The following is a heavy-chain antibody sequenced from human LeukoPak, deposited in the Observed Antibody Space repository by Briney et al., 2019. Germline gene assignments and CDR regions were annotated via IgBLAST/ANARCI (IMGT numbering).Heavy chain of an antibody. J-gene: IGHJ5*02. CDR3: ARYDYGDCWFDP. CDR2: IHHSGHT. CDR1: GDSVNNNDAY. V-gene: IGHV4-39*07. D-gene: IGHD4-17*01. Sequence: SETLSLTCTVSGDSVNNNDAYWAWVRQPPGKGLEWIVTIHHSGHTFYNPSLRSRVTISLDTSKNQFSLKLSSVTAADTALYYCARYDYGDCWFDPWGQGTLVTVSS.